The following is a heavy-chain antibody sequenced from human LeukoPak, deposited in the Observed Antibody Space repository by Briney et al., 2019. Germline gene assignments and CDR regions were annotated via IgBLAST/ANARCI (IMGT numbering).Heavy chain of an antibody. D-gene: IGHD6-19*01. CDR2: LNPNSGGT. Sequence: ASVKVSCKASGYTFTGYYMHWVRQAPGQGLEWMGWLNPNSGGTNYAQKFQGRVTMTRDTSISTAYMELSRLRSDDTAVYYCARELGRAVAGTTLDAFDIWGQGTMVTVSS. V-gene: IGHV1-2*02. J-gene: IGHJ3*02. CDR3: ARELGRAVAGTTLDAFDI. CDR1: GYTFTGYY.